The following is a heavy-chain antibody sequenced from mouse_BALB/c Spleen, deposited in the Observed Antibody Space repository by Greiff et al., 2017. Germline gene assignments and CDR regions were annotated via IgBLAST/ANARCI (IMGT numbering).Heavy chain of an antibody. Sequence: QVQLKQSGPQLVRPGASVKISCKASGYSFTSYWMHWVKQRPGQGLEWIGMIDPSDSETRLNQKFKDKATLTVDKSSSTAYMQLSSPTSEDSAVYYCARGRDDYDGGDYWGQGTSVTVSS. V-gene: IGHV1S126*01. CDR1: GYSFTSYW. J-gene: IGHJ4*01. CDR3: ARGRDDYDGGDY. D-gene: IGHD2-4*01. CDR2: IDPSDSET.